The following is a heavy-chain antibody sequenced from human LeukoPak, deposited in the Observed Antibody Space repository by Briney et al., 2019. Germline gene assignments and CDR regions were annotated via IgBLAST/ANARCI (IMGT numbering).Heavy chain of an antibody. D-gene: IGHD3-10*01. Sequence: PGGSLRLSCAVSGLTFRDYAMTWVRQAPGKGPKWVSSIGGNGTYTYYADSVTGRFTVSRDNSNDMLYLQMNSLRAEDTAVYFCTKVAGFGYYFDYWGHGALVTVSS. J-gene: IGHJ4*01. CDR3: TKVAGFGYYFDY. V-gene: IGHV3-23*01. CDR1: GLTFRDYA. CDR2: IGGNGTYT.